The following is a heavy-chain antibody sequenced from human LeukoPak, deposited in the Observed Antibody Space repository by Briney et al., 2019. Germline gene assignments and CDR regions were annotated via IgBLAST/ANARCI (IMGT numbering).Heavy chain of an antibody. V-gene: IGHV1-69*05. Sequence: SVKVSCKASGGTFSSYAISWVRQAPEQGLEWMGRIIPIFGTANYAQKFQGRVTITTDESTSTAYMELSSLRSEDTAVYYCARGGSSDVTLGDYFDYWGQGTLVTVSS. J-gene: IGHJ4*02. CDR1: GGTFSSYA. CDR2: IIPIFGTA. D-gene: IGHD2-15*01. CDR3: ARGGSSDVTLGDYFDY.